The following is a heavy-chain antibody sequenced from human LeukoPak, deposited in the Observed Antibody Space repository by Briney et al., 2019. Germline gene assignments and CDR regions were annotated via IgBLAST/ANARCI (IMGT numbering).Heavy chain of an antibody. CDR2: IRSKANNYAT. CDR3: GRQMRPATFCSGAICYDYDFYGMDV. CDR1: GFTLDGPA. V-gene: IGHV3-73*01. J-gene: IGHJ6*02. Sequence: PGGSLILSCAASGFTLDGPAMHWVRQTSGKGLELVGRIRSKANNYATEYAASVKGKFTISRDDSKNTADLQLNSLKTEDTAVYYCGRQMRPATFCSGAICYDYDFYGMDVWGQGTTVTVSS. D-gene: IGHD2-15*01.